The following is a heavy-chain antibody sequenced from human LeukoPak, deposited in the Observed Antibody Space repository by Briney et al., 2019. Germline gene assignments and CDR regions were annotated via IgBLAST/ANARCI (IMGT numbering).Heavy chain of an antibody. Sequence: ASVKVSCKASGYTLTSYGISWVRQAPGQGLEWMGWISAYNGNTKYAQKLQGRVTMTTDTSTSTVYMELRSLRSDDTAVYYCARDEEGYCSGGSCYLVSGYWGQGTLVTVST. D-gene: IGHD2-15*01. CDR2: ISAYNGNT. V-gene: IGHV1-18*01. CDR3: ARDEEGYCSGGSCYLVSGY. CDR1: GYTLTSYG. J-gene: IGHJ4*02.